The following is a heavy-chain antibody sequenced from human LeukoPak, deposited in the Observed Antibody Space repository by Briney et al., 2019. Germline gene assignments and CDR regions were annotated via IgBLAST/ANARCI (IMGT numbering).Heavy chain of an antibody. Sequence: GGSLRLSCAASGFTFSSYSMNWVRQAPGKGLEWVSSISSSSSYIYYAGSVKGRFTISRDNSKNTLYLQMNSLRAEDTALYYCAKVLTGYYAPFDYWGQGTLVTVSS. V-gene: IGHV3-21*04. CDR2: ISSSSSYI. CDR1: GFTFSSYS. J-gene: IGHJ4*02. CDR3: AKVLTGYYAPFDY. D-gene: IGHD3-9*01.